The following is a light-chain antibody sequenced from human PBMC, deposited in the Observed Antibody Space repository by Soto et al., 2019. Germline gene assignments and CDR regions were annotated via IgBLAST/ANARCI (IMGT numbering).Light chain of an antibody. CDR3: ASFRSGTILV. Sequence: PGQSVTISCTGPRSDIGDSNFISWYQHSPGKAPRLLIYEVNNRPSGVSKRFSGSKAGNTASLTISGLLDDDEADYFCASFRSGTILVFGSGTKVTVL. J-gene: IGLJ1*01. CDR1: RSDIGDSNF. V-gene: IGLV2-14*01. CDR2: EVN.